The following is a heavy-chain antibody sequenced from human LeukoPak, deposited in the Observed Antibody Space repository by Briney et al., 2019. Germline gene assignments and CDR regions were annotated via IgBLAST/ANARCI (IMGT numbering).Heavy chain of an antibody. V-gene: IGHV3-7*04. CDR1: GFNFNSYW. Sequence: QAGGSLRLSCAASGFNFNSYWMSWVRQAPGKGLECVANIKQDGSEIYFVDSVKGRLTISRDNAKSSLHLQMNGLRGEDTAVYYCARARYGSGGYFFDFWGQGTLVTVSS. CDR2: IKQDGSEI. CDR3: ARARYGSGGYFFDF. J-gene: IGHJ4*02. D-gene: IGHD3-10*01.